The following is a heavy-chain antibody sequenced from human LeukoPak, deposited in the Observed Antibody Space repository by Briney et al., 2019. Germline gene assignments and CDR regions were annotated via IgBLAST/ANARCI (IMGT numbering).Heavy chain of an antibody. CDR1: GGSISSGGYY. D-gene: IGHD2-15*01. CDR2: IYYSGST. J-gene: IGHJ6*02. Sequence: SQTLSLTCTVSGGSISSGGYYWSWIRQHPGKGLEWIGYIYYSGSTYYNPSLKSRVTISVDTSKNQFSLKLSSVTAADTAVYYCARAFAGYCSGGSCYSGATKGYYYYGMDVWGQGTTVTVSS. CDR3: ARAFAGYCSGGSCYSGATKGYYYYGMDV. V-gene: IGHV4-31*03.